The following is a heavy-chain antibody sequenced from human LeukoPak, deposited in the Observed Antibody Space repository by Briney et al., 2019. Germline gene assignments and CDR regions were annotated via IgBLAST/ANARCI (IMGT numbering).Heavy chain of an antibody. Sequence: GASVKVSCKVSGYTLTELSMHWVRQAPGKGLEWMGGFDPEDGETIYAQKFQGRVTMTEDTSTDTAYMELSSLRSEDTAVYYCATLGRYYDFWSGPPDYWGQGTLVTVFS. CDR1: GYTLTELS. D-gene: IGHD3-3*01. J-gene: IGHJ4*02. CDR2: FDPEDGET. CDR3: ATLGRYYDFWSGPPDY. V-gene: IGHV1-24*01.